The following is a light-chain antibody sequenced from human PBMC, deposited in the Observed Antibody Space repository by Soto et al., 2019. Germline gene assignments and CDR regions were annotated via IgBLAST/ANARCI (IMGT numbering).Light chain of an antibody. J-gene: IGKJ1*01. V-gene: IGKV3-15*01. Sequence: TQSPATLSVSPGERATLSFRASQSVKSNLAWYQQKAGQAPRLLISGTSTRATGISARFSGSGSGTEFTLTISSLQSEDFAVYYCQQYNNWPGTFGQGTKVDIK. CDR1: QSVKSN. CDR3: QQYNNWPGT. CDR2: GTS.